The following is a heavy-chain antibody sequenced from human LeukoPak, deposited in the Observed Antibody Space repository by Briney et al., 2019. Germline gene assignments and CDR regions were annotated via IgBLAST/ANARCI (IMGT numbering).Heavy chain of an antibody. CDR3: TRLYYYDSSGYYGNYYGMDV. CDR2: IRSKAYGGTT. V-gene: IGHV3-49*04. D-gene: IGHD3-22*01. J-gene: IGHJ6*02. Sequence: PGRSLRLSCTASGFTFGDYAMSWVRQAPGKGLEWVGFIRSKAYGGTTEYAASVKGRFTISRDDSKSIAYLQMNSLKTEDTAVYYCTRLYYYDSSGYYGNYYGMDVWGQGTTVTVSS. CDR1: GFTFGDYA.